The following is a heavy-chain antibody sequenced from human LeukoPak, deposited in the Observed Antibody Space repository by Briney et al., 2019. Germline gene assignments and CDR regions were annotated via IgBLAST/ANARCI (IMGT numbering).Heavy chain of an antibody. CDR3: ARGFRGDNFDY. J-gene: IGHJ4*02. D-gene: IGHD7-27*01. CDR2: MHHSGST. Sequence: SETLSLTCSVSGYSISSAYYWGWIRQPPGKGLEWIGTMHHSGSTNYNPSLKSRVTISVDTSKNQFSLELSSVTAADTAVYFCARGFRGDNFDYWGQGTLVTVSS. V-gene: IGHV4-38-2*02. CDR1: GYSISSAYY.